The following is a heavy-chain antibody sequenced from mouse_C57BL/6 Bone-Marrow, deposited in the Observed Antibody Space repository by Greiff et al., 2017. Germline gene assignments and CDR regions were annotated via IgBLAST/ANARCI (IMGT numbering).Heavy chain of an antibody. J-gene: IGHJ3*01. CDR1: GYTFTSYW. Sequence: QVQLQQPGAELVRPGTSVKLSCKASGYTFTSYWMHWVKQRPGQGLEWIGVIDPSDSYTNYNQKFKGKATLTVDTSSSTAYMQLSSLTSEDSAVYYCARGVYSNSNWDEAWFAYWGQGTLVTVSA. V-gene: IGHV1-59*01. CDR2: IDPSDSYT. D-gene: IGHD2-5*01. CDR3: ARGVYSNSNWDEAWFAY.